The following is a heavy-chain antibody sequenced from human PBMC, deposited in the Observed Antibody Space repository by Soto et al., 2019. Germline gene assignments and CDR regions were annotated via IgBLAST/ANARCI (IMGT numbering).Heavy chain of an antibody. D-gene: IGHD2-2*01. V-gene: IGHV3-21*01. CDR3: ARGGYCSSTSCYYGMDV. Sequence: GWSLRLSCAASGSTFSSYSMNWFRQAPGKGLEWVSSISSSSSYIYYADSVKGRFTISRDNAKNSLYLQMNSLRAEDTAVYYCARGGYCSSTSCYYGMDVWGQGTTVTVSS. CDR1: GSTFSSYS. CDR2: ISSSSSYI. J-gene: IGHJ6*02.